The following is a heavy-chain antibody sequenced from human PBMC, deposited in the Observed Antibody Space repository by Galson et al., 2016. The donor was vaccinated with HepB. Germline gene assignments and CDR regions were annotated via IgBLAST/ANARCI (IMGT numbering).Heavy chain of an antibody. CDR3: ARRMRYSSSAFDY. CDR2: IYPGDSDS. D-gene: IGHD6-6*01. CDR1: GYSFAAFW. J-gene: IGHJ4*02. Sequence: QSGAEVKEPGESLRISCKGSGYSFAAFWISWVRQMPGKGLEWMGIIYPGDSDSRYSPSFQGQVTFSAVKSISTAFLQWSSLKASDTAMYYCARRMRYSSSAFDYWGQGTLVTVSS. V-gene: IGHV5-51*01.